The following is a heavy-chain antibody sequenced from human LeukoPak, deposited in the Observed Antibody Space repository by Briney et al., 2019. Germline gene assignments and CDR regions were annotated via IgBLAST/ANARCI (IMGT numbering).Heavy chain of an antibody. J-gene: IGHJ3*01. CDR3: ARDPNGDYIGAFEF. D-gene: IGHD4-17*01. V-gene: IGHV3-33*01. Sequence: GRSLRLSCEASGFTFNSYGMHWVRQAPGKGLEWVAFTWYDGSNKYYADSVKGRFTISRDNSKNTLYLQMNSLRAEDTAQYFCARDPNGDYIGAFEFWGRGTVVTVSS. CDR1: GFTFNSYG. CDR2: TWYDGSNK.